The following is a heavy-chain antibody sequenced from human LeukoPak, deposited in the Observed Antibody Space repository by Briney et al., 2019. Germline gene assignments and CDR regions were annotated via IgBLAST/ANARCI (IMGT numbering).Heavy chain of an antibody. CDR1: GYTFTGYY. CDR3: AQYCSGDSCQSYYGMDV. Sequence: ASVKVSCKASGYTFTGYYMHWVRQAPGQGLEWMGWINPNSGGTNYAQKFQGRVTITADKSTSTAYMELSSLRSEDTAVYYCAQYCSGDSCQSYYGMDVWGQGTTVTVSS. D-gene: IGHD2-15*01. J-gene: IGHJ6*02. V-gene: IGHV1-2*02. CDR2: INPNSGGT.